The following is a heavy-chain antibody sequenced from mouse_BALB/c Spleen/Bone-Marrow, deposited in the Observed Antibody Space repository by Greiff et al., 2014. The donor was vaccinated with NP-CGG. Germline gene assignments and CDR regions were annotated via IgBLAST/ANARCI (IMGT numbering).Heavy chain of an antibody. D-gene: IGHD1-1*01. J-gene: IGHJ4*01. Sequence: DVQLQESGGGLVKPGGSLKLSCAASGFAFSSYDMSWVRQTPEKRLEWVAYISSGGGSTYYPDTVKGRFTISRDTAKNTLYLQMSSLKSEDTAMYYCTRLTTVVAPYAMDYWGQGTSVTVSS. CDR2: ISSGGGST. CDR3: TRLTTVVAPYAMDY. CDR1: GFAFSSYD. V-gene: IGHV5-12-1*01.